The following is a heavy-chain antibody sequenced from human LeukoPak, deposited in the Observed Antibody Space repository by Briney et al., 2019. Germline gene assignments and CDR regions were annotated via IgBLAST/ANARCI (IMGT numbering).Heavy chain of an antibody. CDR3: ARGPQKLRIAAAGINFDY. J-gene: IGHJ4*02. V-gene: IGHV3-21*01. CDR1: GFTFSSYS. CDR2: ISSSSSYI. Sequence: KPGGSLRLSCAASGFTFSSYSMTWVRQAPGKGLEWVSSISSSSSYIYYADSVKGRFTISRDNAKNSLYLQMNSLRAEDTAVYYCARGPQKLRIAAAGINFDYWGQGTLVTVSS. D-gene: IGHD6-13*01.